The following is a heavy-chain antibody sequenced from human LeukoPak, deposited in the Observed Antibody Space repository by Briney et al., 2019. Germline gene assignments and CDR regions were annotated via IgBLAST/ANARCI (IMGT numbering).Heavy chain of an antibody. Sequence: GGSLRLSCAASGFIFRNYWMSWVRQAPGNGLEWVATIKQDGSEKYYADSVKGRFTISRDNSKNTLYLQMNSLRAEDTAVYYCARDGLGLYGMDVWGQGTTVTVSS. V-gene: IGHV3-7*01. J-gene: IGHJ6*02. CDR1: GFIFRNYW. D-gene: IGHD3/OR15-3a*01. CDR2: IKQDGSEK. CDR3: ARDGLGLYGMDV.